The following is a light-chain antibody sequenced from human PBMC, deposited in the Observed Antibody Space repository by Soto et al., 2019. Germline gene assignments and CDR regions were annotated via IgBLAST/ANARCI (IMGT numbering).Light chain of an antibody. Sequence: QSVLTQPASVSGSPGQSITISCTGTSGDIGSYNRVSWYQQHPGKAPKLIIYEVTDRPSGVSNRFSGSKSGNTASLTISGLQAEDEAEYYCSSYSNINARACVFGIAIKVTV. J-gene: IGLJ1*01. V-gene: IGLV2-14*01. CDR2: EVT. CDR1: SGDIGSYNR. CDR3: SSYSNINARACV.